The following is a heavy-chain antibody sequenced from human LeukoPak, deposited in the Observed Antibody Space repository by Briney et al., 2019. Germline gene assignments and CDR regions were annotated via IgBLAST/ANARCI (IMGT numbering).Heavy chain of an antibody. Sequence: PSETLSLTCTVSGGSISNYYWSWIRQPAGKGLEWIGRIYTSGTTNSNPSLKSRVTVSADTAKNQFSLKLSSVTAADTAVYYCARGPYQYYFDYWGQGTLVTVSS. CDR1: GGSISNYY. J-gene: IGHJ4*02. CDR2: IYTSGTT. CDR3: ARGPYQYYFDY. D-gene: IGHD2-2*01. V-gene: IGHV4-4*07.